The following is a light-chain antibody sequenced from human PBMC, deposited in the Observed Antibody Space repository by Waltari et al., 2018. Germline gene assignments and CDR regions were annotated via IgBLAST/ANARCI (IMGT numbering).Light chain of an antibody. CDR2: INSDGSH. CDR1: SGHRHNL. CDR3: QTGGHGTWV. V-gene: IGLV4-69*01. J-gene: IGLJ3*02. Sequence: QLVVTQSSSASASLGASVKLTCTLDSGHRHNLIAWLQQQPEKGPRYLMKINSDGSHSKGDEIPDRFSGSSSGAERYLTISNLQSEDEGDYYCQTGGHGTWVFGGGTKLTVL.